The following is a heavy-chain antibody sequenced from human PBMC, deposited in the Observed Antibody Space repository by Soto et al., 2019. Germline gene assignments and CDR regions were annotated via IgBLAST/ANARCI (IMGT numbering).Heavy chain of an antibody. Sequence: QEQLVESGGGVVQPGGSLSLSWVASGFKFTSHAMHWVRRAPGKGLEWLALIPYGGFDKYYADSVKGRFTIFRDQSKNTLYLQMDSLTTEDTAVYYCAKDLYNYVWGSNRYTDRRQYHYAMDVWGQGTTVTVSS. J-gene: IGHJ6*02. CDR1: GFKFTSHA. V-gene: IGHV3-30*18. D-gene: IGHD3-16*02. CDR2: IPYGGFDK. CDR3: AKDLYNYVWGSNRYTDRRQYHYAMDV.